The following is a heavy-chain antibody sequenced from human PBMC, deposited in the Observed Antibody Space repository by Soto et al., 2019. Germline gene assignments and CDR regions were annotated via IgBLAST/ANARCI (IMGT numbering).Heavy chain of an antibody. D-gene: IGHD3-22*01. CDR2: IIPIFETA. Sequence: QVELVQSGAEVKKPGASVKVSCKASGDTFAIYGFNWVRQAPGEGLEWMGVIIPIFETADYAQKFQGRDSITADKSTSTAYMELGSLTSEDPAVYYWARGGIHFADSSGHAFDCWGHGTLIAVTS. J-gene: IGHJ4*01. CDR1: GDTFAIYG. V-gene: IGHV1-69*06. CDR3: ARGGIHFADSSGHAFDC.